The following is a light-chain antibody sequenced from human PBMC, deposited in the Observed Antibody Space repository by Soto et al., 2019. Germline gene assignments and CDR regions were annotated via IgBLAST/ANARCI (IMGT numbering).Light chain of an antibody. CDR3: AAWDDSLSGYV. CDR1: SSNIGSNY. V-gene: IGLV1-47*01. Sequence: LTQPPSASGTPGQRATISCSGSSSNIGSNYVYWYQQLPGTAPKLLIYRNNQRPSGVPDRFSGSKSGTSASLAISGLRSEDEADYYCAAWDDSLSGYVFGTGTKVTVL. CDR2: RNN. J-gene: IGLJ1*01.